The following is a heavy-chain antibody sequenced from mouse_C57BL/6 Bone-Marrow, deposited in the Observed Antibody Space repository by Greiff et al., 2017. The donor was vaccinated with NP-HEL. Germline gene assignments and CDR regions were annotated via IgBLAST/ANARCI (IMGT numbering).Heavy chain of an antibody. D-gene: IGHD1-1*01. CDR3: ASSLYWYFDD. CDR1: GYTFTSYW. Sequence: VQLQQSGAELVKPGASVKMSCKASGYTFTSYWITWVKQRPGQGLEWIGDIYPGSGSTNYNEKFKSKATLTVDTSSSTAYMQLSSLTSEDSAVYYCASSLYWYFDDWGTGTTVTVSS. CDR2: IYPGSGST. V-gene: IGHV1-55*01. J-gene: IGHJ1*03.